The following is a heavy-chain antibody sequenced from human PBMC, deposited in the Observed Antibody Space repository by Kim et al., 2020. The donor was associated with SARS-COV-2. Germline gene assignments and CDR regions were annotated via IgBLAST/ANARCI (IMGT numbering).Heavy chain of an antibody. CDR3: TSYYDYVWGSYRGDYYGMDV. CDR2: IRSKAYGGTT. CDR1: GFTFGDYA. Sequence: GGSLRLSCTASGFTFGDYAMSWFRQAPGKGLEWAGFIRSKAYGGTTEYAASVKGRFTISRDDSKSIAYLQMNSLKTEDTAVYYCTSYYDYVWGSYRGDYYGMDVWGQGTTVTVSS. J-gene: IGHJ6*02. V-gene: IGHV3-49*03. D-gene: IGHD3-16*02.